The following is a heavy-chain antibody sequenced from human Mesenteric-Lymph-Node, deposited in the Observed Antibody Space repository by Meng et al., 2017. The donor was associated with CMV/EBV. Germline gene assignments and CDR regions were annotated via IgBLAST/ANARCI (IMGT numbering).Heavy chain of an antibody. CDR3: ARSRNIVVASAHPDNWFDP. V-gene: IGHV3-30*02. CDR1: GFIFNNYG. CDR2: IRDDGNNQ. D-gene: IGHD2-2*01. Sequence: GGPLRLSCVASGFIFNNYGMHWVRQGPGKGLEWVAFIRDDGNNQYYADSVKGRFTISRDNSKNTLYLQMNSLRAEDTAVYYCARSRNIVVASAHPDNWFDPWGQGTLVTVSS. J-gene: IGHJ5*02.